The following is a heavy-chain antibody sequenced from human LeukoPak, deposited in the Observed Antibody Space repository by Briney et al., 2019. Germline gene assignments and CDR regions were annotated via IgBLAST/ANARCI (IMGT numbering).Heavy chain of an antibody. CDR1: GGTFSSYA. J-gene: IGHJ4*02. CDR3: ARGYYDSSGYYPLSDY. V-gene: IGHV1-69*13. Sequence: EASVKVSCKASGGTFSSYAISWVRQAPGQGLEWMGGIIPIFGTANYAQKFQGRVTITADESTSTAYMELSSLRSEDTAVYYCARGYYDSSGYYPLSDYWGQGTLVTVSS. CDR2: IIPIFGTA. D-gene: IGHD3-22*01.